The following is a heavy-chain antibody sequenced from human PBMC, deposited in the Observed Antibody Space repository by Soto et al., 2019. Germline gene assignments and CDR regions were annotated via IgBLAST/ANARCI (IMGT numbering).Heavy chain of an antibody. V-gene: IGHV3-21*01. D-gene: IGHD6-19*01. J-gene: IGHJ4*02. CDR3: ARVGAVAGTSNFDY. CDR1: GFTFSSYS. Sequence: GSLRLSCAASGFTFSSYSMNWVRQAPGKGLEWVSSISSSSSYIYYADSVKGRFTISRDNAKNSLYLQMNSLRAEDTAVYYCARVGAVAGTSNFDYWGQGTLVTVSS. CDR2: ISSSSSYI.